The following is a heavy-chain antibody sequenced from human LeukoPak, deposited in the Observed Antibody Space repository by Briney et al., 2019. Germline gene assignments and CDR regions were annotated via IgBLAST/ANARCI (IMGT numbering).Heavy chain of an antibody. CDR1: GYAFTSYY. Sequence: ASVKVSCKASGYAFTSYYMHWVRQAPGQGLEWMGIINPSGGSTSYAQKFQGRVTMTRDTSTSTVYMELSSLRSEDTAVYYCARDIVVVPAAMGMFGYYYYGMDVWGQGTTVTVSS. J-gene: IGHJ6*02. CDR2: INPSGGST. D-gene: IGHD2-2*01. V-gene: IGHV1-46*01. CDR3: ARDIVVVPAAMGMFGYYYYGMDV.